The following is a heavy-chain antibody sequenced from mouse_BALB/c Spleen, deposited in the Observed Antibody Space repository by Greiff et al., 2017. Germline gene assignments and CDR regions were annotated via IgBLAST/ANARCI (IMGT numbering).Heavy chain of an antibody. CDR3: ARKSPDSSGYGFCAMDY. CDR1: GFSLTSYG. Sequence: VQLVESGPGLVQPSQSLSITCTVSGFSLTSYGVHWVRQSPGKGLEWLGVIWSGGSTDYNAAFISRLSISKDNSKSQVFFKMNSLQADDTAIYYCARKSPDSSGYGFCAMDYWGQGTSVTVAS. J-gene: IGHJ4*01. V-gene: IGHV2-4-1*01. D-gene: IGHD3-2*01. CDR2: IWSGGST.